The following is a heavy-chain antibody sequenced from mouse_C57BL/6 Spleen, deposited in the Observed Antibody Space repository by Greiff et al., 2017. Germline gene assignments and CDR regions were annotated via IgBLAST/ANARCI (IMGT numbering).Heavy chain of an antibody. V-gene: IGHV1-50*01. CDR2: IDPSDSYT. CDR1: GYTFTSYW. CDR3: ASLYGSSYPLFDY. J-gene: IGHJ2*01. D-gene: IGHD1-1*01. Sequence: QVQLQQPGAELVKPGASVKLSCKASGYTFTSYWMQWVKQRPGQGLEWIGEIDPSDSYTNYNQKFKGKATLTVDTSSSTAYMQLSSLTSEDSAVYNCASLYGSSYPLFDYWGQGTTLPVSS.